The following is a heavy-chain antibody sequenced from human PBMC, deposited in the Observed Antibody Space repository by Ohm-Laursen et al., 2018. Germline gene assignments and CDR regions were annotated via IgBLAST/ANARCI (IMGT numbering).Heavy chain of an antibody. CDR1: GFTFSSYG. CDR3: ARDTTLGYSGYDLNY. J-gene: IGHJ4*02. Sequence: SLRLSCSASGFTFSSYGMHWVRQAPGKGLEWVAVIWYDGSNKYYADSVKGRFTISRDNSENTLYLQMNSLRAEDTAVYYCARDTTLGYSGYDLNYWGQGTLVTVSS. V-gene: IGHV3-33*01. D-gene: IGHD5-12*01. CDR2: IWYDGSNK.